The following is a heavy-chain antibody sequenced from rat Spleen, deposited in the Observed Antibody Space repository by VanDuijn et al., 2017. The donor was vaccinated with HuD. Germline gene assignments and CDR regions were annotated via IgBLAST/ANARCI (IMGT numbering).Heavy chain of an antibody. J-gene: IGHJ1*01. CDR2: INSAGST. CDR3: ARHQRI. CDR1: FYSVTSSYR. D-gene: IGHD4-2*01. Sequence: DVQLQESGPGLVKPSQSLSLTCSVTFYSVTSSYRWSWIRKFPGNKLEWMGYINSAGSTNYNPSLKSRISITRDTSKNQFFLQLNSVTTEDTATYYCARHQRIRGPGTMVTVSS. V-gene: IGHV3-3*01.